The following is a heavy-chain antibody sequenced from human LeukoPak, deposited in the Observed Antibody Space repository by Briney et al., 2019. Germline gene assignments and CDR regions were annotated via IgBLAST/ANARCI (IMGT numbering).Heavy chain of an antibody. J-gene: IGHJ5*02. CDR1: GGSISNYY. CDR3: ARDRVYYDFWSTYYGFDP. D-gene: IGHD3-3*01. CDR2: IYASGRP. V-gene: IGHV4-59*01. Sequence: SETLSLTCTVSGGSISNYYWSWIRQPPGKGLEWIGYIYASGRPNYNPSLKSRVTISVDTSKNQFSLKLTSVTAADTAVYYCARDRVYYDFWSTYYGFDPWGQGTLVTVSS.